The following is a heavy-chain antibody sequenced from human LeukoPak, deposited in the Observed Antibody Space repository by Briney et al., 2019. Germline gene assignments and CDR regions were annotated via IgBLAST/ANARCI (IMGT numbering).Heavy chain of an antibody. CDR3: ARSRTYYFDSSGYPLYFFDY. J-gene: IGHJ4*02. V-gene: IGHV1-18*01. CDR2: ISGYNGNT. D-gene: IGHD3-22*01. Sequence: ASVKVSCKASGYTFTSYGIGWVQQAPGQGLEWMGWISGYNGNTNHAQQLQGRVTMTTDTSTHTAYMELRSLRSDDTAVYYCARSRTYYFDSSGYPLYFFDYWGQGTLVTVSS. CDR1: GYTFTSYG.